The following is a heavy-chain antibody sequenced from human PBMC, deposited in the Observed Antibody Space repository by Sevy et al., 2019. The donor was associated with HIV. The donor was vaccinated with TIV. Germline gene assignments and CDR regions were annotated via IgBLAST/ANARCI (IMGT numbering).Heavy chain of an antibody. CDR2: INTDGNSI. D-gene: IGHD2-2*01. Sequence: GGSLRLSCAASGFTFSNFWMHWVRQGPGKGLVWVSRINTDGNSISYADSVKGRFTISRDNAKTTVFLQINSLRSEDTAVYYCARGTRGLPSSWGQGTLVTVSS. CDR1: GFTFSNFW. V-gene: IGHV3-74*01. CDR3: ARGTRGLPSS. J-gene: IGHJ5*02.